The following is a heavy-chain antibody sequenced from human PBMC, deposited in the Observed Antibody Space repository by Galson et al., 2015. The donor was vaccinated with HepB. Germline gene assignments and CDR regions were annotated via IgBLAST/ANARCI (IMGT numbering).Heavy chain of an antibody. V-gene: IGHV3-23*01. CDR3: AKDLGYYDSSGYYSEEPYYYYMDV. CDR1: GFTFSSYA. D-gene: IGHD3-22*01. CDR2: ISGSGGST. Sequence: CAASGFTFSSYAMSWVRQAPGKGLEWVSAISGSGGSTYYADSVKGRFTISRDNSKNTLYLQMNSLRAEDTAVYYCAKDLGYYDSSGYYSEEPYYYYMDVWGKGTTVTVSS. J-gene: IGHJ6*03.